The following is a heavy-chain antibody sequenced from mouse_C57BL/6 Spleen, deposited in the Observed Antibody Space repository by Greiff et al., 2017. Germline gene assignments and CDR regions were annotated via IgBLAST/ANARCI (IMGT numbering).Heavy chain of an antibody. CDR1: GFTFSDYG. D-gene: IGHD2-4*01. CDR3: ARLYDYDGYFDY. V-gene: IGHV5-17*01. CDR2: ISSGSSTI. Sequence: EVQVVESGGGLVKPGGSLKLSCAASGFTFSDYGMHWVRQAPEKGLEWVAYISSGSSTIYYADTVKGRFTISRDNAKNTLFLQMTSLRSEDTAMYYCARLYDYDGYFDYWGQGTTLTVSS. J-gene: IGHJ2*01.